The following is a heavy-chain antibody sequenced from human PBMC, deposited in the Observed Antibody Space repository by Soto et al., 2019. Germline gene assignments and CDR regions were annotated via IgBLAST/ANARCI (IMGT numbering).Heavy chain of an antibody. J-gene: IGHJ3*02. CDR1: GGSFSGYY. D-gene: IGHD2-15*01. V-gene: IGHV4-34*01. Sequence: QVQLQQWGAGLLKPSETLSLTCAVYGGSFSGYYWSWIRQPPGKGLEWIGEINHSGSTNYNPSLKRRVTIAVDTSKNQCSLKLSSVTAADTAVYYCARGRYCSGGSCYRDAFDIWGQGTMVTVSS. CDR3: ARGRYCSGGSCYRDAFDI. CDR2: INHSGST.